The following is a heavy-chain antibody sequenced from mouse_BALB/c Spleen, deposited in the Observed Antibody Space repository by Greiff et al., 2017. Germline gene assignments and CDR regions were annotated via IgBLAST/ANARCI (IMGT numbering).Heavy chain of an antibody. CDR1: GYTFTDYY. J-gene: IGHJ3*01. CDR2: INPNNGGT. Sequence: VHVKQSGTVLARPGASVKMSCKASGYTFTDYYMKWVKQSHGKSLEWIGDINPNNGGTSYNQKFKGKATLTVDKSSSTAYMQLNSLTSEDSAVYYCARGPSSLSSFAYWGQGTLVTVSA. CDR3: ARGPSSLSSFAY. D-gene: IGHD1-1*01. V-gene: IGHV1-19*01.